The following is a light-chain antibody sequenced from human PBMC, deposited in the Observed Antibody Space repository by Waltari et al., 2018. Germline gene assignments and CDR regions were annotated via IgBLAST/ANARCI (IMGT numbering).Light chain of an antibody. CDR1: KLGDKC. CDR2: QDT. Sequence: SYELTQPPSVSVSPGQTASITCSGDKLGDKCASWYQQKPGQSPVLVIYQDTKRPSGIPERFSGSNSGNTATLTISGTQGMDEADYYCLAWDSSTAWVFGGGTKLTVL. V-gene: IGLV3-1*01. CDR3: LAWDSSTAWV. J-gene: IGLJ3*02.